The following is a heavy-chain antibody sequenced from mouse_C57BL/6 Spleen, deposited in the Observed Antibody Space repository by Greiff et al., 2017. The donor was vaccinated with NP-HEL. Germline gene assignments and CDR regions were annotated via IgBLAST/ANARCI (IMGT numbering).Heavy chain of an antibody. CDR2: IDPNSGGT. CDR3: ARGYYYDYDYAMDY. D-gene: IGHD2-4*01. Sequence: QVHVKQSGAELVKPGASVKLSCKASGYTFTSYWMHWVKQRPGRGLEWIGRIDPNSGGTKYNEKFKSKATLTVDKPSSTAYMQLSSLTSEDSAVYYCARGYYYDYDYAMDYWGQGTSVTVSS. CDR1: GYTFTSYW. J-gene: IGHJ4*01. V-gene: IGHV1-72*01.